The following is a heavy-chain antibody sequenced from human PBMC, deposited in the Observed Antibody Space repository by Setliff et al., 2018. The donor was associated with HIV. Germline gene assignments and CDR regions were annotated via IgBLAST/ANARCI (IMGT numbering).Heavy chain of an antibody. Sequence: PSETLSLTCIVSGASISSDTWSWIRQPPGKGLQWIGFIYDSEMINYNPSLKSRVSMSLDTSKNQFSLKLTSVTAADTAVYYCARGSLYSSSSCFDYWGQGTLVTVSS. J-gene: IGHJ4*02. CDR2: IYDSEMI. CDR3: ARGSLYSSSSCFDY. D-gene: IGHD6-13*01. CDR1: GASISSDT. V-gene: IGHV4-59*01.